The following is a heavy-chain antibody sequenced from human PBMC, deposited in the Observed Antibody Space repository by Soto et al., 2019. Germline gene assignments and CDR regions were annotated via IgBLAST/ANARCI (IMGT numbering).Heavy chain of an antibody. J-gene: IGHJ4*02. CDR1: GFTFSSYS. Sequence: EVQLVESGGGLVKPGGSLRLSCAASGFTFSSYSMNWVRQAPGKGLEWVSSISSSSSYIYYADSVKGRFTISRDNAKNSLYLQMNSLRAEDTAVYYCASSAAGTGSLGYWVQGPLVTVSS. CDR2: ISSSSSYI. D-gene: IGHD6-13*01. V-gene: IGHV3-21*01. CDR3: ASSAAGTGSLGY.